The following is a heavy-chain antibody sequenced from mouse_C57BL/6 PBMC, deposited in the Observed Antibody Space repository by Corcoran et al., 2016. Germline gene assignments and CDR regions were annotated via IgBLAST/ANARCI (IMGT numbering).Heavy chain of an antibody. CDR1: GYTFTDYY. V-gene: IGHV1-26*01. J-gene: IGHJ4*01. CDR3: ARDGSSYAMDY. Sequence: EVQLQQSGPELVKPGASVKISCKASGYTFTDYYMNWVKQSHGKSLEWIGDINPNNGGTSYNQKFKGKATLTVDKSSSTAYSELRSLTSEDSAVYYWARDGSSYAMDYWGQGTAGTVSS. D-gene: IGHD1-1*01. CDR2: INPNNGGT.